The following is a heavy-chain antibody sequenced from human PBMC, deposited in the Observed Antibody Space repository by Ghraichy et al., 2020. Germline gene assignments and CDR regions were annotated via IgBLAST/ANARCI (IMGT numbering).Heavy chain of an antibody. J-gene: IGHJ5*02. CDR3: ARNKTGSLSGWFDP. CDR2: IYNSVST. CDR1: GGSINSYSDY. Sequence: SETLSLTCTVSGGSINSYSDYWGWLRQSPGKGLEWIGSIYNSVSTHYNPSLRSRVTISIDTSKDQFSLRLTSVTAADTAVYYCARNKTGSLSGWFDPWGQGSLVRVSS. D-gene: IGHD6-6*01. V-gene: IGHV4-39*01.